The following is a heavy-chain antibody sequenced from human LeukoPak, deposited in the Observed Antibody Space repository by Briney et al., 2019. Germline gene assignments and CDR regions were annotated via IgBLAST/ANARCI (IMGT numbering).Heavy chain of an antibody. Sequence: GESLRLSCAASGFIFSDYAMSWVRQAPGKGLEWLSGMSKSGDYTNDTESVKGRFTISRDNSKNTLYLQMSGLRAEDTAIYYCAKFNGWELAEYYLDYWGHGTLVTVSS. J-gene: IGHJ4*01. CDR3: AKFNGWELAEYYLDY. D-gene: IGHD1-26*01. V-gene: IGHV3-23*01. CDR2: MSKSGDYT. CDR1: GFIFSDYA.